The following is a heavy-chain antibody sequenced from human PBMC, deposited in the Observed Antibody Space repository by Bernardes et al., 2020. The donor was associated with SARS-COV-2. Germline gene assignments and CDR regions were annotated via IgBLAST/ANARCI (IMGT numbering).Heavy chain of an antibody. CDR3: TTDRYSSSWSPFDY. CDR1: GFTFSNAW. D-gene: IGHD6-13*01. J-gene: IGHJ4*02. Sequence: GSLRLSCAASGFTFSNAWMSWVRQAPGKGLEWVGRIKSKTDGGTTDYAAPVKGRFTISRDDSKNTLYLQMNSLKTEDTAVYYCTTDRYSSSWSPFDYWGQGTLVTVSS. V-gene: IGHV3-15*01. CDR2: IKSKTDGGTT.